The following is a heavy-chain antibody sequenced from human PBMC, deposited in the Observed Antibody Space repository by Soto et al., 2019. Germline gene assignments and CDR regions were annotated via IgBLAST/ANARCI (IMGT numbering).Heavy chain of an antibody. D-gene: IGHD3-22*01. J-gene: IGHJ4*02. CDR1: GGSISSYY. V-gene: IGHV4-59*05. CDR3: ARPVVADYYFDY. CDR2: IYYSGST. Sequence: PSETLSLTCTVSGGSISSYYWSWIRQPPGKGLEWIGGIYYSGSTYYNPSLKSRVTISVDTSKNQFSLKLRSVTAADTAVYYCARPVVADYYFDYWGQGTLVTVSS.